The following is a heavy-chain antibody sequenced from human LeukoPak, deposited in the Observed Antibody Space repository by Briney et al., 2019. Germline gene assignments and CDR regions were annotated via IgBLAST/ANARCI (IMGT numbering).Heavy chain of an antibody. CDR3: ARVVDYGGNSVGEFADY. CDR1: GYTFTGYY. CDR2: INPNSGGT. J-gene: IGHJ4*02. V-gene: IGHV1-2*02. D-gene: IGHD4-23*01. Sequence: ASVKVSCKASGYTFTGYYMHWVRQAPGQGLEWMGWINPNSGGTNYAQKFQGRVTMTRDTSISTAYMELSRLRSDDTAVYYCARVVDYGGNSVGEFADYWGQGTLVTVSS.